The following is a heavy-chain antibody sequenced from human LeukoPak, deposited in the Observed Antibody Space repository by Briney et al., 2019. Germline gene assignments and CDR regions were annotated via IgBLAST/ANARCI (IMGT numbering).Heavy chain of an antibody. CDR1: GGTFSSYA. D-gene: IGHD3-10*01. V-gene: IGHV1-69*01. Sequence: GASVKVSCKASGGTFSSYAISWVRQAPGQGLEWMGGIIPIFGTANYAQKFQGRVTITADESTSTAYMELSSLRSEDTAVYYCARDPLTAELRPMGWFDPWGQGTLVTVSS. CDR3: ARDPLTAELRPMGWFDP. J-gene: IGHJ5*02. CDR2: IIPIFGTA.